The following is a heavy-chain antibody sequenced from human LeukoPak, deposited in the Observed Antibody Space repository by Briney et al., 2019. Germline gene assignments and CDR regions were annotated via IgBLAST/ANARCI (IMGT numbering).Heavy chain of an antibody. J-gene: IGHJ4*02. D-gene: IGHD6-6*01. CDR1: EYTFTGYY. CDR3: ARASYSSSFCPFDY. Sequence: ASVKVSCKASEYTFTGYYMHWVRQAPGQGLEWMGWINPNSGDTNYAQKFQGRVTMTRDTSISTAYMELSRLRSDDTAVYYCARASYSSSFCPFDYWGQGTLVTVSS. V-gene: IGHV1-2*02. CDR2: INPNSGDT.